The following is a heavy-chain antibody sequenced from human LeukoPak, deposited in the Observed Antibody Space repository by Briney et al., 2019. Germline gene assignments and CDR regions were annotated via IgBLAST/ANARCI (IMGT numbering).Heavy chain of an antibody. CDR1: GVTVSGFW. Sequence: GGALRVSCAASGVTVSGFWRKWVRQAPGKGREWVANINQDESQKYYVDSVKGRFTISRDNAKNSLYLQMNSLRAEDTAVYYCARGHHTRGVYDYWGQGTLVTVSS. CDR3: ARGHHTRGVYDY. J-gene: IGHJ4*02. D-gene: IGHD3-10*01. CDR2: INQDESQK. V-gene: IGHV3-7*01.